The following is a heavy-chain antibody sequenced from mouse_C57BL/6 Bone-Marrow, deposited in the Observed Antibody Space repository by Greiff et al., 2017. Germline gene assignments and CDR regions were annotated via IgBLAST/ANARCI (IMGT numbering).Heavy chain of an antibody. V-gene: IGHV1-15*01. CDR2: IDPETGGT. Sequence: QVQLKESGAELVRPGASVTLSCKASGYTFTDYEMHWVKQTPVHGLEWIGAIDPETGGTAYNQKFKGKAILTADKSSSTAYMELRSLTSEDSAVYYCMMGRDWFAYWGQGTLVTVSA. CDR3: MMGRDWFAY. D-gene: IGHD2-3*01. CDR1: GYTFTDYE. J-gene: IGHJ3*01.